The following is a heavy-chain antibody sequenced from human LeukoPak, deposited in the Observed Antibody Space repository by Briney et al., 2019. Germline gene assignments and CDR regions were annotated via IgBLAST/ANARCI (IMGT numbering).Heavy chain of an antibody. Sequence: GRSLRLSCAASGITVSSNYMSWVRQAPGKELEWDSVIYGGDNTYYAGSVKGRFITSRDKSKNKLYLQMNSLRAEDTAVYYCAKNYYGMDVWGQGTTVIVS. V-gene: IGHV3-53*01. CDR2: IYGGDNT. CDR3: AKNYYGMDV. CDR1: GITVSSNY. J-gene: IGHJ6*02.